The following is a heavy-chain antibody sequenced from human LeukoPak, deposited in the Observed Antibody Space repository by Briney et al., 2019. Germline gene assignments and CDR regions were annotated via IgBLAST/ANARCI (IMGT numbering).Heavy chain of an antibody. Sequence: ASETLSLTCTVSGGSINSYYWSWIRQPPGKGLEWIGYIYYSGSTNCNPSLKSRVTISVDTSKNQFSLKLSSVTAADTAMYYCARDPQWLDGNDYWGQGTLVTVSS. CDR3: ARDPQWLDGNDY. D-gene: IGHD6-19*01. CDR1: GGSINSYY. J-gene: IGHJ4*02. CDR2: IYYSGST. V-gene: IGHV4-59*01.